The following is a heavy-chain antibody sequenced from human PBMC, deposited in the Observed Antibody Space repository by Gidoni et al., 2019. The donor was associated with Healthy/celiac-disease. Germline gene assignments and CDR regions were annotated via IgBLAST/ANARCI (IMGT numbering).Heavy chain of an antibody. J-gene: IGHJ3*02. Sequence: EVQLVESGGGLVQPGGSLRLSCAASGFTFSSYWMSWVRPAPGKGLEWVANRKQDGSEKYYVDSVKGRFTISRDNAKNSLYLQMNSLRAEDTAVYYCARYIAAAGTDAFDIWGQGTMVTVSS. D-gene: IGHD6-13*01. V-gene: IGHV3-7*03. CDR3: ARYIAAAGTDAFDI. CDR1: GFTFSSYW. CDR2: RKQDGSEK.